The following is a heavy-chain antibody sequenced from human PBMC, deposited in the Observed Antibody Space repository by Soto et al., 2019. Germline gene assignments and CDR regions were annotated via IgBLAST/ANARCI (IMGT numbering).Heavy chain of an antibody. J-gene: IGHJ4*02. CDR3: ERAVNTSLFDY. V-gene: IGHV3-53*01. CDR2: IYSGGST. D-gene: IGHD3-16*01. CDR1: GFTVSSNY. Sequence: GGSLRLSCAASGFTVSSNYMSWVRQAPGKGLEWVSVIYSGGSTYYADSVKGRFTISRDNSKNTLYLQMNSLRAEDTAVYYCERAVNTSLFDYWGQGTLVTVSS.